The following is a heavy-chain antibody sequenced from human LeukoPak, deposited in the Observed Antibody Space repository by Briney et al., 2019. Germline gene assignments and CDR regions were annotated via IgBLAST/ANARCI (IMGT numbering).Heavy chain of an antibody. V-gene: IGHV1-69*01. CDR2: IIPIFGTA. Sequence: SVKVSCKASGGTFSSYAISWVRQAPGQGLEWMGGIIPIFGTANYAQKFQGRVTITADESTGTAYMELSSLRSEDTAVYYCAGDVGVWFGELSFWGQGTLVTVSS. CDR1: GGTFSSYA. D-gene: IGHD3-10*01. J-gene: IGHJ4*02. CDR3: AGDVGVWFGELSF.